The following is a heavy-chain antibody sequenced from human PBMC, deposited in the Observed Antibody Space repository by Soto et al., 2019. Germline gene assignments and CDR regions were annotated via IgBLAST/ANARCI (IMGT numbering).Heavy chain of an antibody. J-gene: IGHJ6*02. CDR3: ARLGYCSSATCKYYFYYYGMDV. D-gene: IGHD2-2*01. V-gene: IGHV3-48*02. Sequence: PGGSLRLSCEASCFSFGSYSMNWVRQAPGKGLEWVSFISCRGTTTYYADSVRGRFTVSRDNAKNSLSLEVNSLGDEDTAVYYCARLGYCSSATCKYYFYYYGMDVWGQGTTVTVSS. CDR1: CFSFGSYS. CDR2: ISCRGTTT.